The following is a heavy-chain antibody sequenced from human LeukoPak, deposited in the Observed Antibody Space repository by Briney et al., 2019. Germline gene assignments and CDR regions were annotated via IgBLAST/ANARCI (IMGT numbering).Heavy chain of an antibody. Sequence: ASVKVSCKASGGTFSSYAISWVRQAPGQGLEWMGGIIPIFGTANYAQKFQGRVTITADESTSTVYMELSSLRSEDTAVYYCARGTGGSYLKYYFDYWGQGTLVTVSS. D-gene: IGHD1-26*01. V-gene: IGHV1-69*13. CDR3: ARGTGGSYLKYYFDY. CDR2: IIPIFGTA. J-gene: IGHJ4*02. CDR1: GGTFSSYA.